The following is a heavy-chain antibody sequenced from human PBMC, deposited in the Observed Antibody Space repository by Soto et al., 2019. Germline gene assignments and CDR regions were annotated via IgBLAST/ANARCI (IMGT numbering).Heavy chain of an antibody. Sequence: ASVKVSCKASGGTFSSYAISWVRQAPGQVLEWMGGIIPIFGTANYAQKFQGRVTITADESTSTAYMELSSLRSEDTAVCYCARGNDRSGWYGPYGMDVWGQGTTVTVSS. CDR2: IIPIFGTA. D-gene: IGHD6-19*01. V-gene: IGHV1-69*13. CDR3: ARGNDRSGWYGPYGMDV. CDR1: GGTFSSYA. J-gene: IGHJ6*02.